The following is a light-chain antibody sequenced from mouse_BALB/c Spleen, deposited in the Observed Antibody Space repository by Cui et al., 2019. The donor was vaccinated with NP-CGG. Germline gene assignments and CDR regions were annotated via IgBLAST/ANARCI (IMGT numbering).Light chain of an antibody. CDR3: ALWYSNHWV. J-gene: IGLJ1*01. V-gene: IGLV1*01. Sequence: HAVVTQESALTTSPGETVTLTCRSSTGTVTTSNYANWVQEKPDHLFTGLIGGTNNRAPGVPARFSGSLIGDKAALTITGAQTADEAIYFCALWYSNHWVFGGGTKLTVL. CDR2: GTN. CDR1: TGTVTTSNY.